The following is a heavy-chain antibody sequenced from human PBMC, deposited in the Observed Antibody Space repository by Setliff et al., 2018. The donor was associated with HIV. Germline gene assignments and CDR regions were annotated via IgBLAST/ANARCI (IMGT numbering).Heavy chain of an antibody. J-gene: IGHJ4*02. CDR3: ARPPRQLLKGAAAYFDY. CDR2: VYHSGST. D-gene: IGHD5-18*01. CDR1: GGSITGYF. Sequence: SETLSLTCTVSGGSITGYFWNWIRQPPGKGLEWIGYVYHSGSTNYNPSLKSRVTISVDTSKNQFSLRLSSVTAADTAVYYCARPPRQLLKGAAAYFDYWGQGTLVTVSS. V-gene: IGHV4-59*01.